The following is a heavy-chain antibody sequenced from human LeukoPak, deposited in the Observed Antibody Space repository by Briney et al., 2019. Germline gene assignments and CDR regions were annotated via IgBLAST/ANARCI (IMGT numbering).Heavy chain of an antibody. CDR3: ARVDGSWPSIWFDP. D-gene: IGHD6-13*01. V-gene: IGHV4-59*01. J-gene: IGHJ5*01. Sequence: SETLSLTCSVSGGSISPYIWSWIRQPPGKGLEWIAYISYNGNTNYSPSLKSRVTISVDTSKNQFSLRLSSVTAADTAVYFCARVDGSWPSIWFDPWGQGTLVTVSS. CDR1: GGSISPYI. CDR2: ISYNGNT.